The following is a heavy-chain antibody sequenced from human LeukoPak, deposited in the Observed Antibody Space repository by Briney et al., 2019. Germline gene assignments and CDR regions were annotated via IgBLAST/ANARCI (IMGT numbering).Heavy chain of an antibody. J-gene: IGHJ4*02. D-gene: IGHD2-21*01. V-gene: IGHV4-30-2*01. CDR2: IYHSGST. Sequence: LRLSCAASGFSFNTYAMSWIRQPPGKGLEWIGYIYHSGSTYYNPSLKSRVTISVDRSKNQFSLKLSSVTAADTAVYYCARAYSRSSLPGEVGIWGQGTLVTVSS. CDR3: ARAYSRSSLPGEVGI. CDR1: GFSFNTYA.